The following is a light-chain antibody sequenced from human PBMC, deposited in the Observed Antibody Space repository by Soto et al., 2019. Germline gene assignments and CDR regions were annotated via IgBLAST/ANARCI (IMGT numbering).Light chain of an antibody. CDR1: SSDVGGYKY. J-gene: IGLJ2*01. CDR2: EVS. V-gene: IGLV2-8*01. Sequence: QSALTQPPSASGSPGQSVTISCTGTSSDVGGYKYVSWYQQHPVKAPKLMIYEVSQRPSGVPDRFSGSKSGNTASLTVSGLQAEDEADYDCSSYAGSNNLNVFGGGTKLTVL. CDR3: SSYAGSNNLNV.